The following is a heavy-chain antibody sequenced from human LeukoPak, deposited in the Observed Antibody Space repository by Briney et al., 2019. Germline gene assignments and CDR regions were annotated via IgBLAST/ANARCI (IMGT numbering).Heavy chain of an antibody. V-gene: IGHV1-8*03. CDR2: MNPDSGNT. CDR1: GYTFTSYD. J-gene: IGHJ5*02. Sequence: ASVKVSCKASGYTFTSYDINLVRQATGQGLEWMGWMNPDSGNTGYAQKFQGRVTITRNTSISTAYMELSSLRSEDTALYYCARSYYYDSSGYYHDWFDPWGQGTLVTVSS. D-gene: IGHD3-22*01. CDR3: ARSYYYDSSGYYHDWFDP.